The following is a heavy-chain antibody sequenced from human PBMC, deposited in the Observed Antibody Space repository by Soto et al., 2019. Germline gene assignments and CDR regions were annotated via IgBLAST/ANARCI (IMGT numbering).Heavy chain of an antibody. V-gene: IGHV4-59*12. J-gene: IGHJ4*01. CDR3: ARGPQSDWPIASY. CDR2: IYSSGSS. D-gene: IGHD2-21*02. Sequence: SETLSLTCTASGGSMSTYDWNWIRQSPGKGLESIGYIYSSGSSNYNPSLESRVTMSLDTSDNQFSLKLTSITAADTAMYYCARGPQSDWPIASYWGQGTLLTVSS. CDR1: GGSMSTYD.